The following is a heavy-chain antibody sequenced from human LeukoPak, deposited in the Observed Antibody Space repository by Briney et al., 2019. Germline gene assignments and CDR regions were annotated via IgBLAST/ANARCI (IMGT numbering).Heavy chain of an antibody. Sequence: SETLSLTCTVSGGSISTSNYYWGWIRQPPGKGLEWIGSIYYSGSTYYNPSLKSRVTISVATSKNQFSLKLSSVSAADTAVYYCARHIGPLDGDWLLEYYFDYWGQGTLVTVSS. CDR2: IYYSGST. V-gene: IGHV4-39*07. CDR3: ARHIGPLDGDWLLEYYFDY. J-gene: IGHJ4*02. D-gene: IGHD3-9*01. CDR1: GGSISTSNYY.